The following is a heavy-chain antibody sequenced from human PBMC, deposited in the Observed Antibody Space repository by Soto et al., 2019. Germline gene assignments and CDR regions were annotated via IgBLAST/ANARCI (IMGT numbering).Heavy chain of an antibody. Sequence: GASVKVSCKASGYTFTSYGISWVRQAPGQGLEWMGWISAYNGNTNYAQKLQGRVTMTTDTSTSTAYMELRSLRSDDTAVYYCARDGWFGELLFYYYYGMDVWGQGTTVTVSS. CDR2: ISAYNGNT. D-gene: IGHD3-10*01. CDR3: ARDGWFGELLFYYYYGMDV. J-gene: IGHJ6*02. V-gene: IGHV1-18*01. CDR1: GYTFTSYG.